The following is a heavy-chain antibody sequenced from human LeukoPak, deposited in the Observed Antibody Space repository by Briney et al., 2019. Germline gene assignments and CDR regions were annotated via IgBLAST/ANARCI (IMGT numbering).Heavy chain of an antibody. Sequence: TSETLSLTCAVSGYSIRSGYHWSWIRQPPGKGLEWIGSIYQSGSTYYNPSLKSRVTISVDTSKNQFSLNLSSVTAAGSAVCYCARRDFDSSGYLSFYFDYWGQGTLVTVSS. CDR1: GYSIRSGYH. J-gene: IGHJ4*02. CDR3: ARRDFDSSGYLSFYFDY. V-gene: IGHV4-38-2*01. CDR2: IYQSGST. D-gene: IGHD3-22*01.